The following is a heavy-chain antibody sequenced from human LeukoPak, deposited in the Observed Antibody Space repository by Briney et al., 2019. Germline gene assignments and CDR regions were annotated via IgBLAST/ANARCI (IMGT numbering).Heavy chain of an antibody. V-gene: IGHV3-23*01. Sequence: GGSLRLSCAASGFTFSSYAMSWVRQAPGKGLEWVSAISGSGGSTYYADSVKGRFTISRDNAKNSLYLQMNSLRAEDTAVYYCAREGYCSGGSCYSAIYYYGMDVWGKGTTVTVSS. CDR2: ISGSGGST. D-gene: IGHD2-15*01. CDR3: AREGYCSGGSCYSAIYYYGMDV. CDR1: GFTFSSYA. J-gene: IGHJ6*04.